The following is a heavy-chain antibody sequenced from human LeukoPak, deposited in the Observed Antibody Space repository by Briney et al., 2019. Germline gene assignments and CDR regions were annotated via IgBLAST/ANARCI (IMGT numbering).Heavy chain of an antibody. D-gene: IGHD1-26*01. CDR3: AKDKGREGDY. V-gene: IGHV3-23*01. CDR2: ISGSGGST. Sequence: GGSLRLSCAASGFTFSTYAMSWVRQAPGKGLDWVSTISGSGGSTYYADSMKGRFTISRDNSKNTLYLQMNSLRAEDTAVYYCAKDKGREGDYWGQGNLVTVSS. J-gene: IGHJ4*02. CDR1: GFTFSTYA.